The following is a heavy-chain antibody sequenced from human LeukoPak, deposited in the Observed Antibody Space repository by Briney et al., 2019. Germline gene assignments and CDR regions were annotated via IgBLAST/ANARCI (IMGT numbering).Heavy chain of an antibody. CDR3: ERGRQRRYKNERNNWFDP. Sequence: SETLSLTCAVYGGSFSGYYWSWIRQPPGKGLEWIGEINHSGSTNYNPSLKSRVTISVDTSKNQFSLKLSSVTAADTAVYYCERGRQRRYKNERNNWFDPWGQGTLVTVSS. J-gene: IGHJ5*02. CDR1: GGSFSGYY. V-gene: IGHV4-34*01. D-gene: IGHD5-24*01. CDR2: INHSGST.